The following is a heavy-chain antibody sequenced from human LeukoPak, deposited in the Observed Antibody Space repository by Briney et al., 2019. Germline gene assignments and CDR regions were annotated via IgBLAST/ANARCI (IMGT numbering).Heavy chain of an antibody. CDR2: IIPIFGTA. D-gene: IGHD6-13*01. J-gene: IGHJ6*03. CDR3: ARLGYSSSWYEGRYYYYMDV. Sequence: ASVKVSCKASGGTFSSYAISWVRQAPGQGLEWMGGIIPIFGTANYAQKFQGRVTITADESTSTAYMELSGLRSEDTAVYYCARLGYSSSWYEGRYYYYMDVWGKGTTVTISS. V-gene: IGHV1-69*13. CDR1: GGTFSSYA.